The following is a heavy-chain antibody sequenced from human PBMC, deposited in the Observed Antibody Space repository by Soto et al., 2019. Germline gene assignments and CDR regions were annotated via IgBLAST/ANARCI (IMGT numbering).Heavy chain of an antibody. D-gene: IGHD3-22*01. V-gene: IGHV4-59*01. CDR2: IYYSGST. Sequence: SETLSLTCTVSGGSISSYYWSWIRQRPGKGLEWIGYIYYSGSTNYNPSLKSRVTISVDTSKNQFSLKLSSVTAADTAVYYCARGNYDSSGYYYFDYWGQGTLVTVSS. CDR3: ARGNYDSSGYYYFDY. CDR1: GGSISSYY. J-gene: IGHJ4*02.